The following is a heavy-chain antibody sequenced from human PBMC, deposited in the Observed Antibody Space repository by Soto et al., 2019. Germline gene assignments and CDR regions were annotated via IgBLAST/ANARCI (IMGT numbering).Heavy chain of an antibody. CDR2: IWYDGSNK. CDR1: LFTFSSYG. V-gene: IGHV3-33*01. CDR3: ARGRYYYGMDV. J-gene: IGHJ6*02. Sequence: RRLSCAASLFTFSSYGMRWVRQAPGKGLEWVAVIWYDGSNKYYADSVKGRFTISRDNSKNTLYLQMNSLRAEDTAVYYCARGRYYYGMDVWGQGTTVTVSS.